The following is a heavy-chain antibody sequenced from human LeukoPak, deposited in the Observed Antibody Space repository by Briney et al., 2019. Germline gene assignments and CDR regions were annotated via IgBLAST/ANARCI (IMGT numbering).Heavy chain of an antibody. V-gene: IGHV3-53*01. CDR2: IYSGGST. CDR1: GFTVSSNY. J-gene: IGHJ4*02. D-gene: IGHD6-19*01. CDR3: ARGGIAVAGTLGY. Sequence: PGGSLRLSCAASGFTVSSNYMSWVRQAPGKGLEWVSVIYSGGSTYYADSVKGRFTISRDNSKNTLYLRMNSLRAEDTAVYYCARGGIAVAGTLGYWGQGTLVTVSS.